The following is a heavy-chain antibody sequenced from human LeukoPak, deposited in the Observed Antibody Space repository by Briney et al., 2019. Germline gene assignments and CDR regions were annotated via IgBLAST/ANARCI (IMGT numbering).Heavy chain of an antibody. V-gene: IGHV1-69*06. J-gene: IGHJ4*02. CDR2: IIPIFGTA. CDR1: GGTFSSYA. Sequence: SVKVSCRASGGTFSSYAISWVRQAPGQGLEWMGGIIPIFGTASYAQKFQGRVTITADKSTSTAYMELSSLRSEDTAVYYCARDGSYGTFDYWGQGTLVTVSS. CDR3: ARDGSYGTFDY. D-gene: IGHD5-18*01.